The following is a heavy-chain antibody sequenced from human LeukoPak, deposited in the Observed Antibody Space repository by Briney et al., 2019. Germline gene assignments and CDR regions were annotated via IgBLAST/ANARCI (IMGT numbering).Heavy chain of an antibody. CDR1: GFTFSNFA. D-gene: IGHD2-15*01. Sequence: QPGESLRLSCAASGFTFSNFAMSWVRQAPGKGLEWVSAISDSGENTYYADSVKGRFTISRDKSKDTLYLQMNSLRAEDTAVYYCAKPYCSGGSCDKPFDYWGQGTLVTVSS. CDR3: AKPYCSGGSCDKPFDY. J-gene: IGHJ4*02. V-gene: IGHV3-23*01. CDR2: ISDSGENT.